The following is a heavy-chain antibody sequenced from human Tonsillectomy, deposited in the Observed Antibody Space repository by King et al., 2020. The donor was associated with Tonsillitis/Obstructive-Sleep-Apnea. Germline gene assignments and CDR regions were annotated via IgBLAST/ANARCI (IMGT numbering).Heavy chain of an antibody. CDR2: IYYSGST. J-gene: IGHJ4*02. CDR1: GGSISSGGYY. D-gene: IGHD3-22*01. Sequence: VQLQESGPGLVKPSQTLSLTCTVSGGSISSGGYYWSWIRQHPGKGLEWIGYIYYSGSTYSNPSLKSRVTIYVDTSKNQFSLKLSSVTAADTAVYYFAREGRYYYDSSGYYQYYFDYWGQGTLVTVSS. CDR3: AREGRYYYDSSGYYQYYFDY. V-gene: IGHV4-31*03.